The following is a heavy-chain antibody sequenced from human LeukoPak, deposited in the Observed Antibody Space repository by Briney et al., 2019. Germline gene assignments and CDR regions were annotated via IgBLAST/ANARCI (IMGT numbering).Heavy chain of an antibody. Sequence: GASVKVSCKASGYTFTGYYMHWVRQAPGQGLEWMGWINPNSGGTNYAQKFQGRVTMTRDTSIGTAYMELSRLRSDDTAVYYCARNPGSIAAAGEADYWGQGTLVTVSS. J-gene: IGHJ4*02. D-gene: IGHD6-13*01. CDR1: GYTFTGYY. V-gene: IGHV1-2*02. CDR2: INPNSGGT. CDR3: ARNPGSIAAAGEADY.